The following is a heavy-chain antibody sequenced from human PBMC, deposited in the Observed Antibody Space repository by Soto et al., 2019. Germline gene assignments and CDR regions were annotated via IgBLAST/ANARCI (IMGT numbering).Heavy chain of an antibody. Sequence: PGGSLRLSCAASGFTFSSYWMHWVRQAPGKGLVWVSRINSDGSSTSYADSVKGRFTISRDNAKNTLYLQMNSLRAEDTAVYYCARDYSSSWYWGPNDYWGQGTLVTVSS. V-gene: IGHV3-74*01. CDR2: INSDGSST. J-gene: IGHJ4*02. D-gene: IGHD6-13*01. CDR1: GFTFSSYW. CDR3: ARDYSSSWYWGPNDY.